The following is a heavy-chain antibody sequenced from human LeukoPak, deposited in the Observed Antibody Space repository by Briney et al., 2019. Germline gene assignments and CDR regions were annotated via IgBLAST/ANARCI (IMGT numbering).Heavy chain of an antibody. CDR1: GYTFTGYY. D-gene: IGHD4-17*01. CDR3: ARGYGDDGIFDY. V-gene: IGHV1-2*02. J-gene: IGHJ4*02. Sequence: ASVKVSCKASGYTFTGYYMHWVRQAPGQGLEWMGWINPNSGGTNYAQKFQGSVTMTRDTSISTAYMELSRLRSDDTAVYYCARGYGDDGIFDYWGQGTLVTVSS. CDR2: INPNSGGT.